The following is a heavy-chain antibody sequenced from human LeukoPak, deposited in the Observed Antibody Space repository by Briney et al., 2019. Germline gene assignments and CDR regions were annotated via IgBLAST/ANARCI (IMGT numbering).Heavy chain of an antibody. D-gene: IGHD2-2*01. J-gene: IGHJ4*02. V-gene: IGHV3-23*01. CDR3: AKLSVVPAAMGTRDY. Sequence: PGGSLRLSCAASGFTFSSYAMSWVRQAPGKGLEWVSAISGSGGSTYYADSVKGRFTISRDNSKSTLYLQMNSLRAEDTAVYYCAKLSVVPAAMGTRDYWGQGTLVTVSS. CDR1: GFTFSSYA. CDR2: ISGSGGST.